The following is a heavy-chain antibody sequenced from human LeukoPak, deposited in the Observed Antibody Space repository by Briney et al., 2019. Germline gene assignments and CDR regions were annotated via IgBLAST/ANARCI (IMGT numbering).Heavy chain of an antibody. J-gene: IGHJ4*02. Sequence: PGGSLRLSCAASGFTFSIYAMSWVRQAPRKGLEWVSTISIGGGDTFYADSVKGRFTVSRDRSTDTLYLQMNSLRAEDTAVYYCVRAAPGDCSPISCSLFDTWGQGTLVTVSS. CDR1: GFTFSIYA. D-gene: IGHD2-2*01. CDR2: ISIGGGDT. CDR3: VRAAPGDCSPISCSLFDT. V-gene: IGHV3-23*01.